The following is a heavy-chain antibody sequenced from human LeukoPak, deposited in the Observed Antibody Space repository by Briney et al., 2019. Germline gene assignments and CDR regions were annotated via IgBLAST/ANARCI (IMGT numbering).Heavy chain of an antibody. CDR3: ARGLMYSSSWYARDYFDY. CDR1: GYTFTSYD. CDR2: MNPNSGNT. V-gene: IGHV1-8*03. D-gene: IGHD6-13*01. J-gene: IGHJ4*02. Sequence: GASVKVSCKASGYTFTSYDINWVRQATGQGLEWMGWMNPNSGNTGYAQKFQGRVTITRNTSISTAYMELSSLRSEDTAMYYCARGLMYSSSWYARDYFDYWGQGTLVTVSS.